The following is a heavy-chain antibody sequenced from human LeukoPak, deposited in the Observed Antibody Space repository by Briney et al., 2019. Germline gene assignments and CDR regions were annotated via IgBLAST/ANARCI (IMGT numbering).Heavy chain of an antibody. D-gene: IGHD2-8*01. J-gene: IGHJ4*02. CDR2: IKDDGTTT. V-gene: IGHV3-23*01. Sequence: GGSLRLSCAASGFTFSNYAMSWVRQAPGKGLEWVSGIKDDGTTTFYADSVKGRFSISIDSAKNTLYLQMNSLTVDDSGVYYCGGVFDFWGQGALVTVSS. CDR1: GFTFSNYA. CDR3: GGVFDF.